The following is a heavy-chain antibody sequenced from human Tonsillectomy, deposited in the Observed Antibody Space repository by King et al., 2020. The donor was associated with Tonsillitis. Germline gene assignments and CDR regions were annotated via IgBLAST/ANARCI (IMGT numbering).Heavy chain of an antibody. D-gene: IGHD2-2*01. CDR3: ARERNYCSDTSCYGSDY. CDR1: GYTFTTFY. Sequence: VQLVESGAEVKKPGASVKVSCKASGYTFTTFYLHWVRQAPGQGLEWMGLINPTNGITSYAQRFRGGLAVTRDTSSTTVYMELSSLSPEDTALYFCARERNYCSDTSCYGSDYWGQGTLITVSS. CDR2: INPTNGIT. V-gene: IGHV1-46*03. J-gene: IGHJ4*02.